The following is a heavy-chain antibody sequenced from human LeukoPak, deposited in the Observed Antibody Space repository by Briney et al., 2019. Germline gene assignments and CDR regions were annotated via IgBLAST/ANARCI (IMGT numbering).Heavy chain of an antibody. CDR2: IWHDGSHK. CDR3: ARRGIVVVVAEERNWFDP. CDR1: GFAFNTYA. V-gene: IGHV3-30*02. Sequence: PGGSLRLSCAASGFAFNTYAMHWVRQAPGQGLEWVALIWHDGSHKFYSNSVRGQFTISRDNSKNTLYLQMNSLRAEDTAVYYCARRGIVVVVAEERNWFDPWGQGTLVTVSS. J-gene: IGHJ5*02. D-gene: IGHD2-15*01.